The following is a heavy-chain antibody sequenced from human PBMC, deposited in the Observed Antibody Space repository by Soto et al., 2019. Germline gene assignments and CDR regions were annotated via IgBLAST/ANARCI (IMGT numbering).Heavy chain of an antibody. J-gene: IGHJ4*02. CDR1: GFTFSSYA. V-gene: IGHV3-23*01. D-gene: IGHD2-15*01. CDR2: ICGSGGAT. CDR3: AKGSGGNYYSHFDY. Sequence: EVQLLESGGGLVQPGGSLRLSCAASGFTFSSYAMSWVRQAPGKGLEWVSAICGSGGATYYTDSVKGRFTISRDNSKNTLHLQMNNLRAEDTAIYYCAKGSGGNYYSHFDYCGQGTLVTVSS.